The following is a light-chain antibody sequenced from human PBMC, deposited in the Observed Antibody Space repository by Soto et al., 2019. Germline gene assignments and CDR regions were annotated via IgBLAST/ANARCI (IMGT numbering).Light chain of an antibody. CDR3: QQYETFSGT. Sequence: IQTTQSPSTLSASVGDRVTITCRASQSVSGWLAWYQQKPGEAPKLLIYDASALPRGVPSRFSGSGSGTKFTLTIASLQPDDFATYYCQQYETFSGTFGPGTKVDVK. CDR1: QSVSGW. V-gene: IGKV1-5*01. J-gene: IGKJ1*01. CDR2: DAS.